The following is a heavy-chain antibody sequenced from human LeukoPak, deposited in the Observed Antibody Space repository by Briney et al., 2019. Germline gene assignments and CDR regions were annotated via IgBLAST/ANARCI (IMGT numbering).Heavy chain of an antibody. D-gene: IGHD5-18*01. CDR1: GYSINSGYY. CDR3: ARDGYSYGIDY. CDR2: IYQSGST. V-gene: IGHV4-38-2*02. Sequence: PSETLSLTCTVSGYSINSGYYWGWIRQPPGKTLEWLGSIYQSGSTYYNPSLKSRVTISVDTSKNQFSLKLNSVTAADTAVYYCARDGYSYGIDYWGQGTLVTVSS. J-gene: IGHJ4*02.